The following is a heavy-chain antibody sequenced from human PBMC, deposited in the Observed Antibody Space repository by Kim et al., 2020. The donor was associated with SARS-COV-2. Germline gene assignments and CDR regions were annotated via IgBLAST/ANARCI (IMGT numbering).Heavy chain of an antibody. V-gene: IGHV4-31*03. D-gene: IGHD3-10*01. Sequence: SETLSLTCTVSGGSISSGGYYWSWIRQHPGKGLEWIGYIYYSGSTYYNPSLKSRVTISVDTSKNQFSLKLSSVTAADTAVYYCARTGGWFGGLFGDYWGQGTLVTVSS. CDR2: IYYSGST. CDR1: GGSISSGGYY. J-gene: IGHJ4*02. CDR3: ARTGGWFGGLFGDY.